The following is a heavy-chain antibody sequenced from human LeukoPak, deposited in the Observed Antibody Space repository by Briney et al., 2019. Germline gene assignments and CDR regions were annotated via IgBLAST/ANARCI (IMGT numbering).Heavy chain of an antibody. J-gene: IGHJ4*02. Sequence: IPSETLSLTCAVYGGSFSGYYWSWIRQPPGKGLEWIGEINHSGSTNYNPSLKSRVTISVDTSKNQFSLKLSSVTAADTAVYYCAGGRGCSGGSCYWVYWGQGTLVTVSS. CDR1: GGSFSGYY. CDR2: INHSGST. V-gene: IGHV4-34*01. D-gene: IGHD2-15*01. CDR3: AGGRGCSGGSCYWVY.